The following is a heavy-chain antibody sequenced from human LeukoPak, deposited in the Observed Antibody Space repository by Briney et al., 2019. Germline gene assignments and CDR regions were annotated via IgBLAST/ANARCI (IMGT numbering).Heavy chain of an antibody. D-gene: IGHD4-17*01. J-gene: IGHJ4*02. CDR3: ARTVTTSSYDFDY. CDR2: ISGYDGNT. Sequence: GSVKVSCSASGYTFTTYGVSWVRQAPGQGLEWVGWISGYDGNTNYAQKLRGRVTIPTDTSKSTLYLEMRSLRSDDTAVYYCARTVTTSSYDFDYWGQGTLVTVSS. CDR1: GYTFTTYG. V-gene: IGHV1-18*01.